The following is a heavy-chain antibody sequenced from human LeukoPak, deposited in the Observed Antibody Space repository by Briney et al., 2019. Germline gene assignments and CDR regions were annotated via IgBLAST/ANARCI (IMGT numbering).Heavy chain of an antibody. CDR2: IIPIFGTA. V-gene: IGHV1-69*05. J-gene: IGHJ5*02. CDR1: GGTFSSYA. D-gene: IGHD3-10*01. CDR3: ARDSVVRGVHNWFDP. Sequence: SVKVSCKASGGTFSSYAISWVRQAPGQGLEWMGGIIPIFGTANYAQKFQGRVTITTDESTSTAYMELSSLRSEDTAVYYCARDSVVRGVHNWFDPWGQGTLVTVSS.